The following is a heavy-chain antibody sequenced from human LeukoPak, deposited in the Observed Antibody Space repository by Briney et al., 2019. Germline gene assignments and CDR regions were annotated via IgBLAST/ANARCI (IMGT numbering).Heavy chain of an antibody. D-gene: IGHD4-11*01. CDR3: ARHEGPSNYLS. CDR2: IYYSGST. J-gene: IGHJ4*02. CDR1: GGSISSYY. Sequence: SKTLSLTCTVSGGSISSYYWSWIRQPPGKGLEWIGYIYYSGSTNYNPSLKSRVTISVDTSKNQFSLKLSSVTAADTAVYYCARHEGPSNYLSWGQGTLVTVSS. V-gene: IGHV4-59*08.